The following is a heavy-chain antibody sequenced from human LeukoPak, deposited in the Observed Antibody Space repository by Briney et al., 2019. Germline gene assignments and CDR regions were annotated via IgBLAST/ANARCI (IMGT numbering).Heavy chain of an antibody. CDR3: ARDGVGSSSVLGWFDP. CDR1: GDSISSYY. CDR2: IYYTGST. V-gene: IGHV4-59*01. D-gene: IGHD6-6*01. J-gene: IGHJ5*02. Sequence: PSETLSLTCTVSGDSISSYYWSWIRQPPGKGPEWIGYIYYTGSTNYNPSLKSRVTISIDTSKNQFSLKLTSVTAADTAVYYCARDGVGSSSVLGWFDPWGQGTLVTVSS.